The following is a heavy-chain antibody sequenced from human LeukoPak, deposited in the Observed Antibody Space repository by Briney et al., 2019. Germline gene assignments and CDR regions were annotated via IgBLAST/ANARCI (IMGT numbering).Heavy chain of an antibody. CDR3: ARGSYGMDV. V-gene: IGHV3-23*01. CDR2: VSKSDGTT. Sequence: GGSPRLSCAASGFTFTTYAMSWVRQAPGKGLEWVSSVSKSDGTTYYADSVKGRLTISRDNSKNTLHLQMNGLRAEDTAVYYCARGSYGMDVWGQGTTVTVSS. CDR1: GFTFTTYA. J-gene: IGHJ6*02.